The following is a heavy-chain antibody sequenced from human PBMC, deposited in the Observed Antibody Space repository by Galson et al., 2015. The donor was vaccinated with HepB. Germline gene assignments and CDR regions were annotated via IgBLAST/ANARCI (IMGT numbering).Heavy chain of an antibody. CDR3: ARDPYGDYYFDY. Sequence: SVKVSCKASGYTFTGYYMHWVRQAPGQGLEWMGRINPNSGGTNYAQKFQGRVTMTRDTSISTAYMELSRLRSDDTAVYYCARDPYGDYYFDYWGQGTLVTVSS. J-gene: IGHJ4*02. V-gene: IGHV1-2*06. D-gene: IGHD4-17*01. CDR1: GYTFTGYY. CDR2: INPNSGGT.